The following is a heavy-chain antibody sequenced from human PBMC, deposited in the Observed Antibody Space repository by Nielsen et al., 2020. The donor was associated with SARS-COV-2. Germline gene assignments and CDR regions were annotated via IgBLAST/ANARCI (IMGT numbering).Heavy chain of an antibody. CDR2: IKQDGSEK. J-gene: IGHJ6*02. CDR3: AKDQWQLYYYGMDV. V-gene: IGHV3-7*01. Sequence: GESLKISCAASGFTFSSYWMSWVRQAPGKGLEWVANIKQDGSEKYYVDSVKGRFTISRDNAKNSLYLQMNSLRAEDTAVYYCAKDQWQLYYYGMDVWGQGTTVTVSS. CDR1: GFTFSSYW. D-gene: IGHD6-19*01.